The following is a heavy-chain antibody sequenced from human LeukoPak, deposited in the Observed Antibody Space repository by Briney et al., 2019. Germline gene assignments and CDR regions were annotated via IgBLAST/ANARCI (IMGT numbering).Heavy chain of an antibody. V-gene: IGHV1-46*01. J-gene: IGHJ4*02. D-gene: IGHD4-17*01. CDR1: GYTFTSYY. CDR3: AREASTVASLDY. Sequence: GASVKVSCKASGYTFTSYYMHWVRQAPGQGLEWMGIINPSGGSTSYAQKFQGRVTMTRDMPTSTVYMELSSLRSEDTAVYYCAREASTVASLDYWGQGTLVTVSS. CDR2: INPSGGST.